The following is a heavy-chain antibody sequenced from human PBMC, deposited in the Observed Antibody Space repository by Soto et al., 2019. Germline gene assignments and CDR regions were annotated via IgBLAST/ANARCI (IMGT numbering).Heavy chain of an antibody. J-gene: IGHJ4*02. CDR2: KAYGGTT. V-gene: IGHV3-49*03. CDR3: TREGMANDY. Sequence: PGGSLRLSCIASGFTFGDYAMSWFRQAPGKGLEWVGKAYGGTTEYAASVKGRFTISRDDSKSIAYLQMNSLKTEDTAVYYCTREGMANDYWGQGTLVTVSS. D-gene: IGHD1-20*01. CDR1: GFTFGDYA.